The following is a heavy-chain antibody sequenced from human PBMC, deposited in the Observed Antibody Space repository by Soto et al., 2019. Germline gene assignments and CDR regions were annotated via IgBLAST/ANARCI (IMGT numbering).Heavy chain of an antibody. CDR1: GYSFTTYG. V-gene: IGHV1-18*01. J-gene: IGHJ6*02. D-gene: IGHD3-10*01. CDR2: ISDYNGNT. CDR3: ARGGYYSGSETYSPPRYYGMDV. Sequence: QVQLVQSGAEVKKPGASVKVSCKASGYSFTTYGISWVRQAPGQGLEWMGWISDYNGNTNYEKKFQGRVTMTTDTSTGAANMGRKSVRSAATAVYYCARGGYYSGSETYSPPRYYGMDVWGQGTTVTVS.